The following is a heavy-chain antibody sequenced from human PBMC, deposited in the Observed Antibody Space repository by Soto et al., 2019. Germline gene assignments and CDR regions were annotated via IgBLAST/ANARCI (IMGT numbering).Heavy chain of an antibody. CDR2: IYYSGST. CDR1: VGSISSYY. V-gene: IGHV4-59*01. CDR3: ARGGIMTTVTTDWFDP. Sequence: SETLSLTCTVSVGSISSYYWSWIRQPPGKGLEWIGYIYYSGSTNYNPSLKSRVTISVDTSKNQFSLKLSSVTAADTAVYYCARGGIMTTVTTDWFDPWGQGTLVTVSS. J-gene: IGHJ5*02. D-gene: IGHD4-17*01.